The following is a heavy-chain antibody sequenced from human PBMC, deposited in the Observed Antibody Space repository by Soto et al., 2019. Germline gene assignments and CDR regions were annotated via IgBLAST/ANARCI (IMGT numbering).Heavy chain of an antibody. CDR2: INGNDGST. CDR3: ARGPGMGAPDY. Sequence: SSVKVSCKASGYTFGNYYMHWVRQAPGQGLEWLGIINGNDGSTTYSQKFQDRVTMTRDTSTSTVYMDLSSLRFEYTAVYYCARGPGMGAPDYWGQGILVTVSS. CDR1: GYTFGNYY. V-gene: IGHV1-46*03. J-gene: IGHJ4*02. D-gene: IGHD1-26*01.